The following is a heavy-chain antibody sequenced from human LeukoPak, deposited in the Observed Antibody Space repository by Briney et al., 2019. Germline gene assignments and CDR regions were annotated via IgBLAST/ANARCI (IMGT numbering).Heavy chain of an antibody. D-gene: IGHD6-13*01. J-gene: IGHJ5*02. Sequence: SETLSLTCTVSGGSISSYYWSWIRQPPGKGLEWIGYIYYSGSTNYNPSLKSRVTISVDTSKNQLSLKLSSVTAADTAVYYCARFSVAAAGTGWFDPRGQGTLVTVSA. V-gene: IGHV4-59*01. CDR1: GGSISSYY. CDR2: IYYSGST. CDR3: ARFSVAAAGTGWFDP.